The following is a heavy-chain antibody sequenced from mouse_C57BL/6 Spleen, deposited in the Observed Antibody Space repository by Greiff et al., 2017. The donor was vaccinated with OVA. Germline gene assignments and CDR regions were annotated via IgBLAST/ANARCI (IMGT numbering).Heavy chain of an antibody. CDR3: AKLGRLAY. Sequence: VKLQQSGPELVKPGASVKISCKASGYTFTDYYMNWVKQSHGKSLEWIGDINPNNGGTSYNQKFKGKATLTVDKSSSTAYMELRSLTSEDSAVYYCAKLGRLAYWGQGTLVTVSA. V-gene: IGHV1-26*01. D-gene: IGHD4-1*01. CDR1: GYTFTDYY. J-gene: IGHJ3*01. CDR2: INPNNGGT.